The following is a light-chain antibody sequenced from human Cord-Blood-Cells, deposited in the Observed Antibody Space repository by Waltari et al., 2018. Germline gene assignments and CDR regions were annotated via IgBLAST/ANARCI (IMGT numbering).Light chain of an antibody. CDR1: QSISSY. J-gene: IGKJ4*01. Sequence: DIQMTQSPSSLSPSVGDRVTITCRASQSISSYLNWYQQEPGKAPKLLLYASSSLQSGVPTRFSGSGSRTDFTHTISSLQPEDFATYYCQQSYSTPLTFGGGTKVEIK. CDR2: ASS. CDR3: QQSYSTPLT. V-gene: IGKV1-39*01.